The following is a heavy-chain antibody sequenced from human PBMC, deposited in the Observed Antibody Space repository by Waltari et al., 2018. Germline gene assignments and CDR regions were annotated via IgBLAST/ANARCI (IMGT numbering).Heavy chain of an antibody. Sequence: QVQLVQSGAEVKKPGASGKVSCKASGYTFTSYAMHWVRQAPGQRLEWMGWINAGNGNTKYSQKFQGRVTITRDTSASTAYMELSSLRSEDTAVYYCAREQWELPYYYYYGMDVWGQGTTVTVSS. V-gene: IGHV1-3*01. D-gene: IGHD1-26*01. CDR2: INAGNGNT. CDR1: GYTFTSYA. CDR3: AREQWELPYYYYYGMDV. J-gene: IGHJ6*02.